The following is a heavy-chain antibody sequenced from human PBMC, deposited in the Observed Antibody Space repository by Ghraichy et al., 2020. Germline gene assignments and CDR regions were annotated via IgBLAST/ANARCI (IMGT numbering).Heavy chain of an antibody. CDR1: GVSINSGGYA. CDR3: ARWGNNFFGSGSYPNA. V-gene: IGHV4-30-4*07. J-gene: IGHJ5*02. CDR2: MFYSGKA. Sequence: SETLSLTCNVSGVSINSGGYAWSWIRQPPGKGLEWIGYMFYSGKAYYNPSLKSRISISIDTSKNQFSLKLTSVSAADTALYYCARWGNNFFGSGSYPNAWGQGTLVTVSS. D-gene: IGHD3-10*01.